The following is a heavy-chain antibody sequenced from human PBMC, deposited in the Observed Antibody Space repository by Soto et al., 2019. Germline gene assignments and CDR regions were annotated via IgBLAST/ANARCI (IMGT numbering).Heavy chain of an antibody. CDR1: GFTFSYY. V-gene: IGHV1-46*03. J-gene: IGHJ4*02. CDR2: INPSGGST. CDR3: ARDGSVVVAATLDY. D-gene: IGHD2-15*01. Sequence: GGSLRLSCAASGFTFSYYMHWVRQAPGQGLEWMGIINPSGGSTGYAQKFQGRVTMTRDTSTSTVYMELSSLRSEDTAVYYCARDGSVVVAATLDYWGQGTLVTVSS.